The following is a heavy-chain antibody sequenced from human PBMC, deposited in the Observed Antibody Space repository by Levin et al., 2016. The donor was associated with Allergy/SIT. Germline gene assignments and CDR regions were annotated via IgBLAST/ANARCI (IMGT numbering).Heavy chain of an antibody. CDR1: GVPFNILA. J-gene: IGHJ5*01. V-gene: IGHV3-30-3*02. CDR2: ISYDGVNK. D-gene: IGHD6-6*01. CDR3: AKGAKGISSALDS. Sequence: GGSLRLSCAVSGVPFNILAMHWVRQAPGKGLEWLAVISYDGVNKDYADSVRGRFTISRDDAKNSVYLQLNTLRPEDTALYYCAKGAKGISSALDSWGQGVLVTVSS.